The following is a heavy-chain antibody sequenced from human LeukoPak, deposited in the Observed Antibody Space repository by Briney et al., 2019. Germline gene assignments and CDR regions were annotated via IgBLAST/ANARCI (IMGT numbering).Heavy chain of an antibody. CDR2: ISTYNGNT. Sequence: ASVKVSCKVSGYTFTSYGISWVRQAPGQGLEWMGWISTYNGNTKYAQKFQDRVTMTTDTSTSTAYMELRSLRSDDTAVYYCARGDYNYGSSGLIDYWGQGTLVTVSS. V-gene: IGHV1-18*01. CDR1: GYTFTSYG. CDR3: ARGDYNYGSSGLIDY. D-gene: IGHD3-22*01. J-gene: IGHJ4*02.